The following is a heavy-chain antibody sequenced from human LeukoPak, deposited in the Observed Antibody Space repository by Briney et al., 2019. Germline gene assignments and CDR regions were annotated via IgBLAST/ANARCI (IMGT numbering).Heavy chain of an antibody. D-gene: IGHD1-7*01. V-gene: IGHV4-39*07. Sequence: PSETLSLTCAVSGVSISSDNWWSWTRQPPGKGLEWIGSVYSTGRTFYNPSLASRLTISMDTSNNQFSLQLTSVTAADAAVYYCTRETAGTTVHYWGHGTLVTVSS. J-gene: IGHJ4*01. CDR1: GVSISSDNW. CDR3: TRETAGTTVHY. CDR2: VYSTGRT.